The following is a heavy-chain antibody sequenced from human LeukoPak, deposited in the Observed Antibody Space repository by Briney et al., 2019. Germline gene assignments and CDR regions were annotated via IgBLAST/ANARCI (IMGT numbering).Heavy chain of an antibody. D-gene: IGHD1-26*01. CDR1: GYRFTSYW. V-gene: IGHV5-10-1*04. CDR2: IDPADSYT. CDR3: ARQGVGATRYFDY. J-gene: IGHJ4*02. Sequence: GESLKISCKGSGYRFTSYWISWVRQMPGKGLEWMGRIDPADSYTNYSPSFQGQVTISADKSISTAYLQWSSLKASDTAMYYCARQGVGATRYFDYWGQGTLLTVSS.